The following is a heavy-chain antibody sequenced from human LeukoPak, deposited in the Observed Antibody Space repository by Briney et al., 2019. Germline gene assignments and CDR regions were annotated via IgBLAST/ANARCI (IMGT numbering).Heavy chain of an antibody. J-gene: IGHJ5*02. CDR1: GFTFSSHA. CDR2: IGGIGAST. D-gene: IGHD4-17*01. V-gene: IGHV3-23*01. Sequence: GGSLLLSCAASGFTFSSHAMNWVRQAPGKGLEWVSSIGGIGASTYYADSVKGRFTISRDNSKNTLYLQMNSLRAEDTALYYCAKAAYGDYVNWFDHWGQGILVTVSS. CDR3: AKAAYGDYVNWFDH.